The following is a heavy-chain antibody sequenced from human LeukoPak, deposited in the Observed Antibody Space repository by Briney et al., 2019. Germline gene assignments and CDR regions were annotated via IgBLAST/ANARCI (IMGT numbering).Heavy chain of an antibody. J-gene: IGHJ6*03. Sequence: GGSLRLSCAASGFTFSSYSMNWVRQAPGKGLEWVSSISSSSSYIYYADSVKGRFTISRDNAKNSLYLQMNSLRAEDTAVYYCARWRPSAAMDVWGKGTTVTVSS. CDR2: ISSSSSYI. V-gene: IGHV3-21*01. D-gene: IGHD5-12*01. CDR1: GFTFSSYS. CDR3: ARWRPSAAMDV.